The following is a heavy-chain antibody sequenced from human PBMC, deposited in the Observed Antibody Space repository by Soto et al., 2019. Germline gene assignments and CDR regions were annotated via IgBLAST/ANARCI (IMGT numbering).Heavy chain of an antibody. V-gene: IGHV3-30*18. D-gene: IGHD1-7*01. CDR3: AKGWSRGNWNSLGYYFDY. J-gene: IGHJ4*02. CDR2: ISYDGSNK. CDR1: GFTFSSYG. Sequence: GGSLRLSCAASGFTFSSYGMHWVRQAPGKGLEWVAVISYDGSNKYYADSVKGRFTISRDNSKNTLYLQMNSLRAEDTAVYYCAKGWSRGNWNSLGYYFDYWGQGTLVTVSS.